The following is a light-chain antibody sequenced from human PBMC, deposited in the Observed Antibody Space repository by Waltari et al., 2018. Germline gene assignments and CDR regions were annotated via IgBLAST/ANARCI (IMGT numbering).Light chain of an antibody. Sequence: DIEMTQSPSTLSASVGDRATLTCRASQSIPRWLAWYQQKPGKAPKLLIYTASILASGLPSSFSGGGSGTEFPPTISRLQPDDFATYYWQHYHSYSATFGRGTKVEIK. CDR2: TAS. J-gene: IGKJ4*02. V-gene: IGKV1-5*03. CDR3: QHYHSYSAT. CDR1: QSIPRW.